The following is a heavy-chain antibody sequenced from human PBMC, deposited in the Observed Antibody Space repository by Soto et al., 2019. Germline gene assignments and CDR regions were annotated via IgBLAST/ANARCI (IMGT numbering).Heavy chain of an antibody. Sequence: EVQLVESGGGLVQPGGSLRLSCAASGFTFSSYSMNWVRQAPGKGLEWVSYISSSSSTIYYADSVKGRFTIPRDNAKNSLYLQMNSLRAEDTAVYYCARRYAYGYFDYWGQGTLVTVSS. CDR1: GFTFSSYS. J-gene: IGHJ4*02. D-gene: IGHD2-2*01. CDR2: ISSSSSTI. CDR3: ARRYAYGYFDY. V-gene: IGHV3-48*01.